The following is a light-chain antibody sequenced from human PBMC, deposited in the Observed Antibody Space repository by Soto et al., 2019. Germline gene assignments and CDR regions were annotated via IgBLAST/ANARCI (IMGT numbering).Light chain of an antibody. V-gene: IGKV1-8*01. CDR1: QGISSY. J-gene: IGKJ1*01. CDR2: VAS. Sequence: AIRMTPSPSSFSASTVDRVTITCRASQGISSYLAWYQQKPGKAPKLLIYVASTLQSGVPSRFSGSGSGTDFTLTISCLQSEDFATYYCQKYYSYPQTCGQGTKGAIK. CDR3: QKYYSYPQT.